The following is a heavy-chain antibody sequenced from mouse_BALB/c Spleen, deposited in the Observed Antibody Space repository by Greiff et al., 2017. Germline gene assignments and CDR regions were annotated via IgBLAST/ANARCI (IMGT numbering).Heavy chain of an antibody. V-gene: IGHV5-6-4*01. CDR2: ISSGGSYT. CDR1: GFTFSSYT. CDR3: TSYGNFDY. Sequence: EVKLMESGGGLVKPGGSLKLSCAASGFTFSSYTMSWVRQTPEKRLEWVATISSGGSYTYYPDSVKGRFTISRDNAKNTLYLQMSSLKSEDTAMYYCTSYGNFDYWGQGTTLTVSS. D-gene: IGHD2-1*01. J-gene: IGHJ2*01.